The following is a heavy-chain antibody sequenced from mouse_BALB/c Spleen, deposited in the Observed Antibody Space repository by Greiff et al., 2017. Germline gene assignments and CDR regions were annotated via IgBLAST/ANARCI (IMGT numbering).Heavy chain of an antibody. D-gene: IGHD6-1*01. V-gene: IGHV1-31*01. J-gene: IGHJ4*01. Sequence: VQLKQSGPELVKPGASVKISCKASGYSFTGYYMHWVKQSHVKSLEWIGRINPYNGATSYNQNFKDKASLTVDKSSSTAYMELHSLTSEDSAVYYCARSRADAMDYWGQGTSVTVSS. CDR3: ARSRADAMDY. CDR1: GYSFTGYY. CDR2: INPYNGAT.